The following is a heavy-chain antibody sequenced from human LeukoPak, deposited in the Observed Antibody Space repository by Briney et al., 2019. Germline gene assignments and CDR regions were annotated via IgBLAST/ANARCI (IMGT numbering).Heavy chain of an antibody. D-gene: IGHD3-22*01. CDR2: ISSSGSTI. CDR3: ARDQDYYDSSGFDY. CDR1: GFTFSSYE. V-gene: IGHV3-48*03. J-gene: IGHJ4*02. Sequence: GGSLRLSCAASGFTFSSYEMNWVRQAPRKGLEWVSYISSSGSTIYYADSVKGRFTISRDNAKNSLYLQMNSLRAEDTAVYYCARDQDYYDSSGFDYWGQGTLVTVSS.